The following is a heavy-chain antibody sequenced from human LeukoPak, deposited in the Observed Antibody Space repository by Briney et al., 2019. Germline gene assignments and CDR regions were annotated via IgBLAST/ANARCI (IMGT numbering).Heavy chain of an antibody. CDR2: IIPIFGTA. Sequence: ASVRVSCKASGGAFSSYAISWVRQAPGQGLEWMGGIIPIFGTANYAQKFQGRVTITADESTSTAYMELSSLRSEDTAVYYCARGGETYPFDPWGQGTLVTVSS. J-gene: IGHJ5*02. D-gene: IGHD2-2*01. CDR3: ARGGETYPFDP. V-gene: IGHV1-69*01. CDR1: GGAFSSYA.